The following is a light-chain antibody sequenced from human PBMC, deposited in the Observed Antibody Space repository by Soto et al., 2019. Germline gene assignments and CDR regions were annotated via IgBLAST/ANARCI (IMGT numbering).Light chain of an antibody. CDR1: STGFVSYNR. CDR3: SFYTRENTYV. CDR2: EAS. V-gene: IGLV2-18*01. Sequence: QSALTQPPSVSGSPGQSVTISCTGTSTGFVSYNRVSWYQQPPGTAPKLIIYEASNRPSGVPGRFSGSKSGNMASLTITGLQAADEADYYCSFYTRENTYVFGTGTKVTVL. J-gene: IGLJ1*01.